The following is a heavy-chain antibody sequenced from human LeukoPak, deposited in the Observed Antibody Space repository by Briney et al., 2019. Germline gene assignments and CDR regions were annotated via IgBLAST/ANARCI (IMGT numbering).Heavy chain of an antibody. J-gene: IGHJ3*02. V-gene: IGHV4-4*02. CDR1: GGSISSSNW. CDR2: IYHSGST. CDR3: ARDLGIAVAGTAFDI. D-gene: IGHD6-19*01. Sequence: PSETLSLTCAVSGGSISSSNWWSWVRQPPGKGLEWIGEIYHSGSTNYNPSLRSRVTISVDKSKNQFSLKLSSVTAADTAVYYCARDLGIAVAGTAFDIWGQGTMVTVSS.